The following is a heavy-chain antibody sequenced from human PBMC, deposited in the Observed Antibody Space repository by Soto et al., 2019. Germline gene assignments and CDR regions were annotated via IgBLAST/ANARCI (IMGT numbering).Heavy chain of an antibody. J-gene: IGHJ4*02. D-gene: IGHD2-15*01. CDR3: ARGYCSGGSCYQRSPYYFDY. CDR2: IIPILGIA. Sequence: GASVKVSCKASGGTFSIYTISWVRQAPGQGLEWMGRIIPILGIANYAQKFQGRVTITADKSTSTAYMELSSLRSEDTAVYYCARGYCSGGSCYQRSPYYFDYWGQGTLVTAPQ. CDR1: GGTFSIYT. V-gene: IGHV1-69*02.